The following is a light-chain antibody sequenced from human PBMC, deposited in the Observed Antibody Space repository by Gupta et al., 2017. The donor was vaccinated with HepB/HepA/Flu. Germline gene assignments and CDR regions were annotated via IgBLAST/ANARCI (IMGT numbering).Light chain of an antibody. CDR3: QSFDNSLSGTV. V-gene: IGLV1-40*01. J-gene: IGLJ2*01. CDR1: SSNTVAVNH. Sequence: QSLLTPPPSVSGAPGQKITISCTGRSSNTVAVNHVQCYQQLPGAAPKFFIYGNNNRPSEVPDRFSGSTSGTTASLAITGVQAEDEADYYCQSFDNSLSGTVFGGGTKVTVL. CDR2: GNN.